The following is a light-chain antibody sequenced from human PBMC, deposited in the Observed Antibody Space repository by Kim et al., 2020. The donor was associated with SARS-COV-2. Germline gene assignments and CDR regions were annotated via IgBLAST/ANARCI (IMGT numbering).Light chain of an antibody. CDR3: QAWDSSTYV. J-gene: IGLJ1*01. Sequence: SVSQGKTASIPCAGDKLGDKFACWYQQKPGQAPVLVIYQDSKRPLGIPERFSGSNSGNTATLTISGTQAMDEADYYCQAWDSSTYVFGTGTKVTVL. V-gene: IGLV3-1*01. CDR2: QDS. CDR1: KLGDKF.